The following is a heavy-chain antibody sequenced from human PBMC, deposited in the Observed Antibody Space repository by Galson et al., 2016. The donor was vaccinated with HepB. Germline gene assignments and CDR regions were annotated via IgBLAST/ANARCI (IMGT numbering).Heavy chain of an antibody. Sequence: PAQVKPTQTLTLTCTVSGFSLSNGRMGVNWIRQPPGKALEWLAHIFSNDDTTYSPSLKSRLTISRDTSKSQVVLTMANMDPVDTATYFCARIDIGWGAFDLWGQGTMVTVSS. D-gene: IGHD6-19*01. CDR1: GFSLSNGRMG. CDR3: ARIDIGWGAFDL. V-gene: IGHV2-26*01. J-gene: IGHJ3*01. CDR2: IFSNDDT.